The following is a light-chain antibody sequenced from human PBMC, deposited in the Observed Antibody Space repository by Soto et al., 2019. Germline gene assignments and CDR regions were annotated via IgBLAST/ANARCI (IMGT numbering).Light chain of an antibody. J-gene: IGLJ2*01. Sequence: QSALTQPASVSGSPGQSITISCTGTSSDVGYYNYVSWYQQHPGKAPKLMIYEVSNRHSGVSSRFSGSKSGNTASLTISGLQAEDEADYYCSSYTSSSTLVFGGGTKVTVL. V-gene: IGLV2-14*01. CDR3: SSYTSSSTLV. CDR2: EVS. CDR1: SSDVGYYNY.